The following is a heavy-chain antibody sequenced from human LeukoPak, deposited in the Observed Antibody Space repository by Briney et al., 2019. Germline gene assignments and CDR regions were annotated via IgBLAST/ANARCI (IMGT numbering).Heavy chain of an antibody. CDR3: ARVTPRLYVWGSYRPGFYYFAS. CDR2: IYYSGST. D-gene: IGHD3-16*02. CDR1: GGSVSSGSYD. J-gene: IGHJ4*02. V-gene: IGHV4-61*01. Sequence: PSETLSLTCTVSGGSVSSGSYDWSWIRQPPGKGLEWIGYIYYSGSTNYNPSLKSRVTISVDTSKNTFSLQLRSVTAAETGVYSCARVTPRLYVWGSYRPGFYYFASWGQGTLVPVS.